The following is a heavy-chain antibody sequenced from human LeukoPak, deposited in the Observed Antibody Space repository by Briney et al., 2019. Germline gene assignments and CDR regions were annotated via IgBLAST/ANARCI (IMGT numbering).Heavy chain of an antibody. V-gene: IGHV3-21*01. CDR2: ISSSSSYI. J-gene: IGHJ4*02. D-gene: IGHD3-9*01. CDR1: GFTFSSYS. CDR3: ARATVFRYFDY. Sequence: GGSLRLSCAASGFTFSSYSMSWVRQAPGKGLEWVSSISSSSSYIYYADSVKGRFTISRDNAKNSLYLQMNSLRAEDTAVYYCARATVFRYFDYWGQGTLVTVSS.